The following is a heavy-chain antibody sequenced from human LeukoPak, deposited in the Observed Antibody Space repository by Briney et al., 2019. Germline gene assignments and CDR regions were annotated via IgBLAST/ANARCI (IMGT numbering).Heavy chain of an antibody. D-gene: IGHD3-3*01. CDR1: GYRFTSYW. Sequence: PGESLKISCKGSGYRFTSYWIGWVRQMPGKGLEWMGIIYPGDSDTRYSPSFQGQVTISADKSISTAYLQWSSLKASDTAMYYCARRVDFWSGPYGMDVWGQGTTVTVSS. CDR2: IYPGDSDT. J-gene: IGHJ6*02. V-gene: IGHV5-51*01. CDR3: ARRVDFWSGPYGMDV.